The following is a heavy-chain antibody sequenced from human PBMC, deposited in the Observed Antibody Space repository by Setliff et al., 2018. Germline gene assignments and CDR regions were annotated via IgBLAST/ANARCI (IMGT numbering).Heavy chain of an antibody. CDR2: ISDTALGI. CDR1: GFTFNTYA. V-gene: IGHV3-23*01. Sequence: GGSLRLSCAASGFTFNTYAMSWVRQPPGKGLEWVSSISDTALGIYYADSVRGRFTISRDKIKSTLYLQMNSLRVEDTAVYYCAKGSYSYGLWGQGTLVTVSS. J-gene: IGHJ4*02. D-gene: IGHD5-18*01. CDR3: AKGSYSYGL.